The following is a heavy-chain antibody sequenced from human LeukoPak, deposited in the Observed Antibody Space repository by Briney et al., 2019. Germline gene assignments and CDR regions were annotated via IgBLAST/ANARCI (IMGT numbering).Heavy chain of an antibody. Sequence: SETLSLTCTVSGGSISSSSYYWGWIRQPPGKGLEWIGRIYVTGSTTYNPSLKSRVTISVDTSKNQFSLKLSSVTAADTAVYYCAREEALGSGSFDYWGQGTLVTVSS. J-gene: IGHJ4*02. CDR2: IYVTGST. D-gene: IGHD1-26*01. CDR3: AREEALGSGSFDY. V-gene: IGHV4-39*07. CDR1: GGSISSSSYY.